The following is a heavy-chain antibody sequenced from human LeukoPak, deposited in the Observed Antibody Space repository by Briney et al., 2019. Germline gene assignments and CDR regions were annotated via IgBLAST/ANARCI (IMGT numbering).Heavy chain of an antibody. CDR3: ARMGPIGNGYNFVAY. Sequence: PGGSLRLSCAASGFTFSIYAMSWARQAPGKGLEWVSAISGSGVSTYYADSVKGRFTISRDNAKNSLYLQMNSLRAEDTAVYYCARMGPIGNGYNFVAYWGQGTLVTVSS. D-gene: IGHD5-24*01. CDR2: ISGSGVST. V-gene: IGHV3-23*01. J-gene: IGHJ4*02. CDR1: GFTFSIYA.